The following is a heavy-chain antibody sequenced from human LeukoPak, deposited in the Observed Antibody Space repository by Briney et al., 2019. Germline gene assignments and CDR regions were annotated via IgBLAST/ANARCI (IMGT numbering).Heavy chain of an antibody. CDR3: ARERIGYYYDSSGYSPLGNWFDP. V-gene: IGHV6-1*01. J-gene: IGHJ5*02. Sequence: SQTLSLTCAISGDSVSSNSAAWNWIRQSPSRGLEWLGRTYYRSKWYNDYAVSVKSRITINPDTSKNQFSLQLNSVTPEDTAVYYCARERIGYYYDSSGYSPLGNWFDPWGQGTLVTVSS. CDR1: GDSVSSNSAA. D-gene: IGHD3-22*01. CDR2: TYYRSKWYN.